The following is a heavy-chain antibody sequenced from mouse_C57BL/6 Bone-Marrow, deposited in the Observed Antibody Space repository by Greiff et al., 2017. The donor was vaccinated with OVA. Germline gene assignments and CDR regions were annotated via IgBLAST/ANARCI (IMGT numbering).Heavy chain of an antibody. CDR3: ARRGYYSNYVAMDY. Sequence: EVQGVESGGGLVQPGGSLKLSCAASGFTFSDYYMYWVRQTPEKRLEWVAYISNGGGSTYYPDTVKGRFTISRDNAKNTLYLQMSRLKSEDTAMYDCARRGYYSNYVAMDYWGQGTSVTVSS. CDR1: GFTFSDYY. CDR2: ISNGGGST. D-gene: IGHD2-5*01. V-gene: IGHV5-12*01. J-gene: IGHJ4*01.